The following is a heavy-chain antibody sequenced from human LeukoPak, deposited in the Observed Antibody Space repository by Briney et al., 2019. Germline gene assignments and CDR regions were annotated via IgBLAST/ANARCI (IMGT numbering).Heavy chain of an antibody. CDR1: GYTFTGYY. D-gene: IGHD4-11*01. J-gene: IGHJ5*02. V-gene: IGHV1-2*02. CDR3: ARVYSNYGKNWFDP. Sequence: ALVKVSCKASGYTFTGYYMHWVRQAPGQGLEWMGWINPNSGGTNYAQKFQGRVTMTRDTSISTAYMELSRLRSDDTAVYYCARVYSNYGKNWFDPWGQGTLVTVSS. CDR2: INPNSGGT.